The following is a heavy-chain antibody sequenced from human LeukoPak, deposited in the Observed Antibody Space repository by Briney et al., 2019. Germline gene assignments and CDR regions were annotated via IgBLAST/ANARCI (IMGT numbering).Heavy chain of an antibody. CDR3: AKGELHFNTCSFDY. CDR1: GFTFSSYA. CDR2: ISYDGNHK. D-gene: IGHD1-26*01. J-gene: IGHJ4*02. V-gene: IGHV3-30*04. Sequence: PGGSLRLSCAASGFTFSSYAMHWVRQAPGKGLEWVAVISYDGNHKYYGDSVKGRFTISRDNSRNTLYLQMDSLKTKDTAVYYCAKGELHFNTCSFDYWGQGTLVTVSS.